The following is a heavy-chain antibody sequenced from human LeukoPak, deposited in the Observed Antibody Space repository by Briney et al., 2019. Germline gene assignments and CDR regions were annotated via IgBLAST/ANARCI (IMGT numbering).Heavy chain of an antibody. CDR2: INHRGST. D-gene: IGHD2-15*01. J-gene: IGHJ4*02. CDR3: AREDLSYYFDY. V-gene: IGHV4-34*01. CDR1: GGSFSGYY. Sequence: SETLCLTCAVYGGSFSGYYWSWIRQPPGKGLEWIGEINHRGSTNYNPSLKSRVTISVDTSKNQFSLKLSSGTAADTAVYYCAREDLSYYFDYWGQGTLVTVSS.